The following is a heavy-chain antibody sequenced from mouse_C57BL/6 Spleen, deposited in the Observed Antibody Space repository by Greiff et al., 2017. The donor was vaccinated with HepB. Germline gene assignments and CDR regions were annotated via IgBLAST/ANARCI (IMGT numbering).Heavy chain of an antibody. D-gene: IGHD2-1*01. CDR2: IYPRSGNT. J-gene: IGHJ4*01. Sequence: VKLQHSGAELARPGASVKLSCKASGYTFTSYGISWVKQRTGQGLEWIGEIYPRSGNTYYNEKFKGKATLTADKSSSTAYMELRSLTSEDSAVYFCARGDGNYGGDYWGQGTSVTVSS. V-gene: IGHV1-81*01. CDR3: ARGDGNYGGDY. CDR1: GYTFTSYG.